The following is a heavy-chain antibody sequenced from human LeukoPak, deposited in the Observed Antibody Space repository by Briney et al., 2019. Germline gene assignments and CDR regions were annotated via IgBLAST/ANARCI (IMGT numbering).Heavy chain of an antibody. CDR1: EFTFSSYA. Sequence: GGSLRLSCAASEFTFSSYAMSWVRQAPGKGLEWVSAISGSGGSTYYADSVKGRFTISRDNAKNSLYLQMNSLRAEDTALYYCAKDGYGEVSGAFDIWGQGTMVTVSS. D-gene: IGHD4-17*01. CDR3: AKDGYGEVSGAFDI. CDR2: ISGSGGST. V-gene: IGHV3-23*01. J-gene: IGHJ3*02.